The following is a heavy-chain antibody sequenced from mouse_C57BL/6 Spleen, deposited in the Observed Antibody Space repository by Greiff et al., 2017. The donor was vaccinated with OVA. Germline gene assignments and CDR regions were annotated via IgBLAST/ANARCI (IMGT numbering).Heavy chain of an antibody. J-gene: IGHJ4*01. CDR1: GYAFSSYW. D-gene: IGHD2-3*01. Sequence: VQLVESGAELVKPGASVKISCKASGYAFSSYWMNWVKQRPGKGLEWIGQIYPGDGDTNYNGKFKGKATLTADKSSSTAYMQLSSLTSEDSAVYFCARTRDGYYVYAMDYWGQGTSVTVSS. CDR2: IYPGDGDT. CDR3: ARTRDGYYVYAMDY. V-gene: IGHV1-80*01.